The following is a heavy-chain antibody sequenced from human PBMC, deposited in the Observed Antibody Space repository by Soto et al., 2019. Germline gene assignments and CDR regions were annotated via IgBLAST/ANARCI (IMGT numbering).Heavy chain of an antibody. D-gene: IGHD5-12*01. CDR3: AKGAEGYVVSSLDS. Sequence: EVQLLESGGGFVQPGGSLRLSCAASGFRFSDFAMTWVRQAPGRGLEWVSAITGTASSTYYADSVKGRFTISRDNSKNTLYLKINSLRDEDTAIYYCAKGAEGYVVSSLDSWGQGTLVTVSS. V-gene: IGHV3-23*01. J-gene: IGHJ4*02. CDR1: GFRFSDFA. CDR2: ITGTASST.